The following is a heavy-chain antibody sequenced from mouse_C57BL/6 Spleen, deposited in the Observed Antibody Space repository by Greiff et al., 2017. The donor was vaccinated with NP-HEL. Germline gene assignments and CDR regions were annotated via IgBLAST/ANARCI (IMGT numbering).Heavy chain of an antibody. J-gene: IGHJ2*01. Sequence: QVQLQQSGAELVKPGASVKLSCKASGYTFTSYWITWVKQRPGQGLEWIGDIYPGSGSTNYNEKFKSKATLTVDTSSSTAYMQLSSLTSEDSAVYYCARRAMRGPYFDYWGQGTTLTVSS. D-gene: IGHD2-3*01. CDR2: IYPGSGST. CDR1: GYTFTSYW. CDR3: ARRAMRGPYFDY. V-gene: IGHV1-55*01.